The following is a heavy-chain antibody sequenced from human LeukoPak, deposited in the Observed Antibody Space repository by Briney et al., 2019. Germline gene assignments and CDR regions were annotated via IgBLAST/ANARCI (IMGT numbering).Heavy chain of an antibody. CDR2: IYHSGST. J-gene: IGHJ4*02. CDR1: GGSISSGGYY. CDR3: ARDREWEYYFDY. Sequence: SETLSLTCTVSGGSISSGGYYWSWIRQPPGKGLEWIGYIYHSGSTYYNPSLKSRVTISVDRSKNQFSLKLSSVTAADTAVYYCARDREWEYYFDYWGQGTLVTVSS. D-gene: IGHD1-26*01. V-gene: IGHV4-30-2*01.